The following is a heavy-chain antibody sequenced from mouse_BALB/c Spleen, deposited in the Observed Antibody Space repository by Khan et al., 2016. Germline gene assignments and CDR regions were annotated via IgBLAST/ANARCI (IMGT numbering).Heavy chain of an antibody. CDR1: GYSITSDYA. J-gene: IGHJ1*01. CDR2: ISYSGST. CDR3: ARDYGYYYWYFDV. Sequence: EVQLQESGPGLVKPSQSLSLTCTVTGYSITSDYAWNWIRQFPGNKLEWMGYISYSGSTNYNPSLKSRISITRDTSKNQFFLQLNSVTTEDTATSYCARDYGYYYWYFDVWGAGTTVTVSS. V-gene: IGHV3-2*02. D-gene: IGHD1-2*01.